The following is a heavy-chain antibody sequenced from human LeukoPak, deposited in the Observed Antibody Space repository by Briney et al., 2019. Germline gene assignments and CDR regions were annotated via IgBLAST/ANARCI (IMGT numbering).Heavy chain of an antibody. V-gene: IGHV4-31*01. CDR2: IYYSGST. CDR1: GGSISSAGYY. CDR3: ASVVPPATNYFDW. Sequence: SENLSRTCTVSGGSISSAGYYWTWIRQYPGKGLGWIGYIYYSGSTYYNPSLNSQVTISVDTSKNQFSLRLSSVTAADTAVYYCASVVPPATNYFDWWGQGTLVSVSS. J-gene: IGHJ4*02. D-gene: IGHD2-2*01.